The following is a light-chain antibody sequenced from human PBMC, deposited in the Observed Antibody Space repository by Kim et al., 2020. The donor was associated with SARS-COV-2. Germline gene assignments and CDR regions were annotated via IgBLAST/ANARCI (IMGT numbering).Light chain of an antibody. J-gene: IGKJ2*01. CDR3: QQYGITPFT. CDR1: QSVTANN. Sequence: LSPGERATLSCRASQSVTANNLAWYQQRPGQAPRLLIYGTSGRATGVPDRFSGSGSGADFTLTIRRLETEDFAVYYCQQYGITPFTFGQGTKLEI. V-gene: IGKV3-20*01. CDR2: GTS.